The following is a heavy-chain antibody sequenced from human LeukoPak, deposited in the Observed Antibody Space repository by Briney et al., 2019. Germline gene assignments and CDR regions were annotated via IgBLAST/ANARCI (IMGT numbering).Heavy chain of an antibody. V-gene: IGHV1-69*04. D-gene: IGHD6-19*01. CDR3: AREHAVAGNAFDI. CDR1: GGTFSSYA. J-gene: IGHJ3*02. Sequence: SVKVSCKASGGTFSSYAISWVRQAPGQGLEWMRRIIPILGIANYAQKFQGRVTITADKFTSTAYMELSSLRSEDTAVYYCAREHAVAGNAFDIWGQGTMVTVSS. CDR2: IIPILGIA.